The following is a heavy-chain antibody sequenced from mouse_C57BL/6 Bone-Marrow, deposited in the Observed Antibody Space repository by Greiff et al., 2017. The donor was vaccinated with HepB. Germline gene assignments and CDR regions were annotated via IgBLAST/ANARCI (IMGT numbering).Heavy chain of an antibody. CDR2: ISDGGSYT. V-gene: IGHV5-4*01. Sequence: EVKLVESGGGLVKPGGSLKLSCAASGFTFSSYAMSWVRQTPEKRLEWVATISDGGSYTYYPDKVKGRFTISRDKAKNNLYLQMSHLKSEDTAMYYCAREYYYAMDYWGQGTSVTVSS. CDR1: GFTFSSYA. CDR3: AREYYYAMDY. J-gene: IGHJ4*01.